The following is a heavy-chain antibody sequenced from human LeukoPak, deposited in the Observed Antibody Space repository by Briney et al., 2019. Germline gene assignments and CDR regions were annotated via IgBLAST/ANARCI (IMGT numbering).Heavy chain of an antibody. Sequence: PSETLSLTCAVSGGSISSSNWWSCVRQPPGKGLEWIGKIYHSGSTNYNSSLKSRVTISIDTSKNRFSLKLRFVTAADTAVYYCAKDDAWGRYQHWGQGTLVTVSS. V-gene: IGHV4-4*02. CDR3: AKDDAWGRYQH. D-gene: IGHD3-16*01. J-gene: IGHJ1*01. CDR1: GGSISSSNW. CDR2: IYHSGST.